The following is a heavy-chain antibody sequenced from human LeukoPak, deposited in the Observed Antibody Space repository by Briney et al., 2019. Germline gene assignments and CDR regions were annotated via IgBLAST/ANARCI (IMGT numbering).Heavy chain of an antibody. J-gene: IGHJ4*02. CDR1: GFTFSNYW. D-gene: IGHD5-18*01. CDR3: ARGFSYGGNFDY. CDR2: ISNDGITK. Sequence: GGSLRLSCAASGFTFSNYWMNWVRQAPGKGLVWVSGISNDGITKNYADSVKCPFTISRHNANNTLYLQMNSLRAEDTAVYYCARGFSYGGNFDYWGQGTLVTVSS. V-gene: IGHV3-74*01.